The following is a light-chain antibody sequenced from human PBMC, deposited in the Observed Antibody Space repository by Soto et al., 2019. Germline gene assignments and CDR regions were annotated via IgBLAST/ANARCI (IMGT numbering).Light chain of an antibody. J-gene: IGKJ4*01. CDR3: QQRSDWPST. CDR2: DAS. V-gene: IGKV3-11*01. Sequence: EIVLTQSPATLSLSPGDRATLSCRASQSVGSYLGWYQQRPGQAPRLLIYDASNRATGIPARFSGSGSGTDFTLTISSLEHEDFAVDYCQQRSDWPSTFGGGTKVEIK. CDR1: QSVGSY.